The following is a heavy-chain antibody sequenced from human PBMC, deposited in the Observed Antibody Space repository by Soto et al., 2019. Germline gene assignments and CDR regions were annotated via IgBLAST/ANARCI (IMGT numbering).Heavy chain of an antibody. CDR3: ARHLYSSGPPWY. CDR1: GYSFTSYW. J-gene: IGHJ4*02. V-gene: IGHV5-51*01. CDR2: IYPTDSYT. Sequence: GESLKISCKGSGYSFTSYWIGWVRQMPGKGLEWMGIIYPTDSYTNYSPSFQGHVTISADKSISTAYLQWSSLKASDTAMYYCARHLYSSGPPWYWGQGTLVTVSS. D-gene: IGHD6-19*01.